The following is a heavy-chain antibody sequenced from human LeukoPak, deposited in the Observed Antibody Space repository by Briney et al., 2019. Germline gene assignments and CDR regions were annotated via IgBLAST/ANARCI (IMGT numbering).Heavy chain of an antibody. J-gene: IGHJ3*02. CDR1: GFTFSSYW. CDR3: AREPPAEWELLGYDAFDI. Sequence: TGGSLRLSCAASGFTFSSYWMSWVRQAPGKGLEWVANIKQDGSEKYYVDSVKGRFTISRDNAKNSLYLQMNSLRAEDTAVYYCAREPPAEWELLGYDAFDIWGQGTLVTVSS. CDR2: IKQDGSEK. D-gene: IGHD1-26*01. V-gene: IGHV3-7*01.